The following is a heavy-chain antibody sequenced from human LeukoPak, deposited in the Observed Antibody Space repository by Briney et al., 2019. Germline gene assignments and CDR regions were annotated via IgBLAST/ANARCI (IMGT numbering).Heavy chain of an antibody. Sequence: AGGSLRLSCAASVFTFSKYWMLWVRQAPGKRLESVSRINTDGTVTTYADSVKGRFTVSRDNADNTMFLQMNSVRDEDTAVYYCATKQWLAPPPDSWGQGTPVTVSS. CDR2: INTDGTVT. CDR3: ATKQWLAPPPDS. CDR1: VFTFSKYW. J-gene: IGHJ4*02. V-gene: IGHV3-74*01. D-gene: IGHD6-19*01.